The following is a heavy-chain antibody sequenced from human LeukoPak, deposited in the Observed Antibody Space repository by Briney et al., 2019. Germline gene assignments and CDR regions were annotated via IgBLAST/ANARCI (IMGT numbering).Heavy chain of an antibody. CDR1: GGSFSGYY. D-gene: IGHD3-10*01. CDR2: INHSGST. J-gene: IGHJ4*02. Sequence: SETLSLTCAVYGGSFSGYYWSWIRQPPGKGLEWIGEINHSGSTNYNPSLKSRVTISVDTSKNQFSPKLSSVTAADTAVYYCASDYYGSGSPLGYWGQGTLVTVSS. V-gene: IGHV4-34*01. CDR3: ASDYYGSGSPLGY.